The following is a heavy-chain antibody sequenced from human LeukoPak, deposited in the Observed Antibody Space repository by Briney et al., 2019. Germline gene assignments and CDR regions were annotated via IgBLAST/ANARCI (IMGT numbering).Heavy chain of an antibody. CDR3: ARDLMSSGSHGGYYYGMDV. Sequence: ASVKVSCKASGYTFTGYYMHWVRQAPGQGLEWMGWINPNSGGTNYAQKFQGRVTMTRDTSISTASMELSRLRSDDTAVYYCARDLMSSGSHGGYYYGMDVRGQGTTVTVSS. V-gene: IGHV1-2*02. CDR2: INPNSGGT. J-gene: IGHJ6*02. CDR1: GYTFTGYY. D-gene: IGHD1-26*01.